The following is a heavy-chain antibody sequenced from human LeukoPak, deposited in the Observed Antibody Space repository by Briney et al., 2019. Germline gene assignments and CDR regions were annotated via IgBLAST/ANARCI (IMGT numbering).Heavy chain of an antibody. CDR2: ISASGGST. Sequence: GGSLRLSCAASGFTFSSYAMSWVRQAPGKGVEWVSAISASGGSTYYADSMNGRFTISRDHSKNTLYLQMNSLRAEDTAVYYCAKAYSSSDYYYMDVWGKGTTVTVSS. V-gene: IGHV3-23*01. D-gene: IGHD6-6*01. CDR3: AKAYSSSDYYYMDV. CDR1: GFTFSSYA. J-gene: IGHJ6*03.